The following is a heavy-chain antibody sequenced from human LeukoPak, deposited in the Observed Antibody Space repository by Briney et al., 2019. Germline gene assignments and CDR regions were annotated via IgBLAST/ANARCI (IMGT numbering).Heavy chain of an antibody. CDR1: GFTVNSNY. D-gene: IGHD6-6*01. CDR2: IYSGGST. V-gene: IGHV3-66*02. Sequence: PGGSLRLSCAASGFTVNSNYMSWVRQAPGKGLEWVSVIYSGGSTYYADSVKGRFTISRDNSKNTLYLQMNSLRAEDTAVYYCAREAPNYYYMDVWGKGTTVTVSS. J-gene: IGHJ6*03. CDR3: AREAPNYYYMDV.